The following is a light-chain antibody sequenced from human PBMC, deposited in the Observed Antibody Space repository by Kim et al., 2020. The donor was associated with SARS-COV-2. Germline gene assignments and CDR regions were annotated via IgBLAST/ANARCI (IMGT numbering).Light chain of an antibody. Sequence: QLVLTQPPSVSGTPGQRVTISCSGSSSTIGNNNVDWYRQLPGTAPKLLIYSNNQRPSGVSDRFSGSKSGTSASLAIRGLQSEDEADYYCAAWDDIMNGVVFGGGTQLTVL. CDR2: SNN. CDR3: AAWDDIMNGVV. J-gene: IGLJ3*02. V-gene: IGLV1-44*01. CDR1: SSTIGNNN.